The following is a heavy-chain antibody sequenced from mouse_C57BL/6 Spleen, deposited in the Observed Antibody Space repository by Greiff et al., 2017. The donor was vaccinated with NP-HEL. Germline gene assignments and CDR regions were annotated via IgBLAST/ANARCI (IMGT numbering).Heavy chain of an antibody. CDR1: GYSITSGYY. CDR3: ARGGYSNYGYFDV. Sequence: EVQLQQSGPGLVKPSQSLSLTCSVTGYSITSGYYWNWIRQFPGNKLEWMGYISYDGSNNYNPSLKNRISITRDTSKNQFFLKLNSVTTEDTATYYCARGGYSNYGYFDVWGTGTTVTVSS. CDR2: ISYDGSN. V-gene: IGHV3-6*01. D-gene: IGHD2-5*01. J-gene: IGHJ1*03.